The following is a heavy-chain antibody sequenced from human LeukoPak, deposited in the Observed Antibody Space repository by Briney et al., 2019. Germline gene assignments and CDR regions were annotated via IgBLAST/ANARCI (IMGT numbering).Heavy chain of an antibody. D-gene: IGHD6-6*01. CDR1: GGTFSSYA. J-gene: IGHJ3*02. V-gene: IGHV1-69*13. CDR2: IIPIFGTA. Sequence: GASVKVSCKASGGTFSSYAISWVRQAPGQGLEWMGGIIPIFGTANYAQKFQGRVTITADESTSTAYMELSSLRSEDTAVYYCARVDEYSSSSEAFDIWGQGTMVTVSS. CDR3: ARVDEYSSSSEAFDI.